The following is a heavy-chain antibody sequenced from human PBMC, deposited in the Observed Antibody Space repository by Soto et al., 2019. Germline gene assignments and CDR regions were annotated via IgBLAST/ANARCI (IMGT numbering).Heavy chain of an antibody. CDR1: GFTFGDYA. CDR3: TRDKGSYDFWIGYYYYYGMDV. Sequence: PGGSLRLSCTASGFTFGDYAMSWARQAPGKGLEWVGFIRSKAYGGTTEYAASVKGRFTISRDDSKSIAYLQMNSLKTEDTAVYYCTRDKGSYDFWIGYYYYYGMDVWGQGTTVTVSS. CDR2: IRSKAYGGTT. D-gene: IGHD3-3*01. V-gene: IGHV3-49*04. J-gene: IGHJ6*02.